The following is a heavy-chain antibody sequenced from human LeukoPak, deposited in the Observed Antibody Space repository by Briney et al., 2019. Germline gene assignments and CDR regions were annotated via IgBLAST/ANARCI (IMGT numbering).Heavy chain of an antibody. D-gene: IGHD3-10*01. CDR1: GDSVSSSTCY. CDR3: RDVFLWFGGPSGGMDV. J-gene: IGHJ6*02. Sequence: SETLSLTCTVSGDSVSSSTCYWAWIRQPPGKGLEWIGSMYYSGSTYYNVSLKSRVSISIDTSKNQFSLQLSSVTAADTAVYYARDVFLWFGGPSGGMDVWGQGTTVTVSS. CDR2: MYYSGST. V-gene: IGHV4-39*07.